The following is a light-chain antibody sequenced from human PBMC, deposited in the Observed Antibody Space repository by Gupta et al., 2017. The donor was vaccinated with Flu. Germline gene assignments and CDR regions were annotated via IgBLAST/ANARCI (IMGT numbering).Light chain of an antibody. CDR3: SSYTTSDTLV. Sequence: SALTQPASVSGSPGQSITISCTGTSSDIGSYIYVSWYQQHPGNAPKLIIYDVTNRPSGASNRFSGSKSANTASLTISGLKAEDEADYYCSSYTTSDTLVFGGGTRLTVL. J-gene: IGLJ3*02. CDR1: SSDIGSYIY. V-gene: IGLV2-14*03. CDR2: DVT.